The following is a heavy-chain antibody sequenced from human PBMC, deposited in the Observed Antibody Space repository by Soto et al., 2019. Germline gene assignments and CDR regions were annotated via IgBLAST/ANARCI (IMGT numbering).Heavy chain of an antibody. CDR2: IIPIFGTA. V-gene: IGHV1-69*01. J-gene: IGHJ6*02. Sequence: QVQLVQSGAEVKKPGSSVKVSCKASGCTFSSYAISWVRQAPGQGLEWMGGIIPIFGTANYAQKFQGRFTITADESTSKAYMELNSLRSEETDEYYSARDQQYYYGSGSYYYYYGMDVWGQGTTVTVSS. D-gene: IGHD3-10*01. CDR3: ARDQQYYYGSGSYYYYYGMDV. CDR1: GCTFSSYA.